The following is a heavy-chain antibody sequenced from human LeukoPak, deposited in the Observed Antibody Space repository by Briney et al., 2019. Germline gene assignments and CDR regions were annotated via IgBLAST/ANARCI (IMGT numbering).Heavy chain of an antibody. Sequence: PGGSLRLSCAASGFTFSTYGIHWVRQAPGKGLWWVAFTQHDASNEYYAESVKGRFTISRDQSKNTVYLQMSSLRGEDTAVYYCAKDGPGHDYVRGFDYWGLGTQVIVSS. CDR2: TQHDASNE. D-gene: IGHD3-16*01. CDR3: AKDGPGHDYVRGFDY. V-gene: IGHV3-30*02. CDR1: GFTFSTYG. J-gene: IGHJ4*02.